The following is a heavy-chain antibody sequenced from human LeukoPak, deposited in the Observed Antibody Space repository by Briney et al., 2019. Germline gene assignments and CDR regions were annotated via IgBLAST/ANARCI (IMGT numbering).Heavy chain of an antibody. CDR3: ARDVGGYYSAFDY. D-gene: IGHD3-22*01. J-gene: IGHJ4*02. CDR1: GYTFTGYY. Sequence: ASVKVSCKASGYTFTGYYMHWVRQAPGQGLEWMGWINPNSGGTNYAQKFQGRVTMTRDTFISTAYMELSRLRSDDTAVYYCARDVGGYYSAFDYWGQGTLVTVSS. CDR2: INPNSGGT. V-gene: IGHV1-2*02.